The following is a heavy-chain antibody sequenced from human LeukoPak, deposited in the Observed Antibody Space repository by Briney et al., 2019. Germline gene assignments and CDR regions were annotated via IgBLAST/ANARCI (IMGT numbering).Heavy chain of an antibody. V-gene: IGHV4-61*02. CDR1: GGSISSGSYY. J-gene: IGHJ3*02. CDR2: IYTSGST. CDR3: ARGVTIFGVADAFDI. Sequence: PSETLSLTCTVSGGSISSGSYYWSWIRQPAGKGLEWIGRIYTSGSTNYNPSLKSRVTISVGTSKNQLSLKLSSVTAADTAVYYCARGVTIFGVADAFDIWGQGTMVTVSS. D-gene: IGHD3-3*01.